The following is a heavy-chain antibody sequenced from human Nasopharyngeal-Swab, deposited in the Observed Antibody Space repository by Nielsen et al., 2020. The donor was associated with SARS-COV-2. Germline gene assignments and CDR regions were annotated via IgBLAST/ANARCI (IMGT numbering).Heavy chain of an antibody. Sequence: GGSLRLSCAASGFTFRNYAMGWVRQAPGKGLEWVSGISGGGGSTYYADSVKGRFTISRDNYNSKNTVDLQMNSLRAEDTAVYYCARFPRYDLYSFQSEYFQNWGQGTLVTVPQ. V-gene: IGHV3-23*01. D-gene: IGHD3-3*01. CDR2: ISGGGGST. CDR1: GFTFRNYA. J-gene: IGHJ1*01. CDR3: ARFPRYDLYSFQSEYFQN.